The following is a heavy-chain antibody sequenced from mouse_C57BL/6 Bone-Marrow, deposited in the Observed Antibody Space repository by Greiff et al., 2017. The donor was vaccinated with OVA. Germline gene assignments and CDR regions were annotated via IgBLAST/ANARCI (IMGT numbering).Heavy chain of an antibody. CDR3: ARDRGGRSTMVTTWYFDV. CDR1: GFTFSDYY. V-gene: IGHV5-16*01. Sequence: EVKLMESEGGLVQPGSSMKLSCTASGFTFSDYYMAWVRQVPEKGLEWVANINYDGSSTYYLDSLKSRFIISRDNAKNILYLQMSSLKSEDTATYYCARDRGGRSTMVTTWYFDVWGTGTTVTVSS. J-gene: IGHJ1*03. D-gene: IGHD2-2*01. CDR2: INYDGSST.